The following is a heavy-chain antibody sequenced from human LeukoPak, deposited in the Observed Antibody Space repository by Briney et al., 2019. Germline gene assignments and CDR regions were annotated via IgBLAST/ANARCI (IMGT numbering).Heavy chain of an antibody. J-gene: IGHJ6*02. CDR2: IYYSGST. CDR3: ARSTFWVDGMDV. CDR1: GGSISSYY. Sequence: PSETLSLTCTVSGGSISSYYWSWIRQPPGKGLEWIGYIYYSGSTNYNPSLKSRVTISVDTSKNQFSLKLSSVTAADTAVYYCARSTFWVDGMDVWGQGTTVTVSS. D-gene: IGHD3-16*01. V-gene: IGHV4-59*01.